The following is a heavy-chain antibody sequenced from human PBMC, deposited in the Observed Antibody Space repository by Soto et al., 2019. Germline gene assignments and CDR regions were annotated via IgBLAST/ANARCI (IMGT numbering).Heavy chain of an antibody. D-gene: IGHD4-17*01. V-gene: IGHV3-21*01. Sequence: GGSLRLSCAASGFTFSSYSMNWVRQAPGKGLEWVSSISSSSSYIYYADSVKGRFTISRDNAKNSLYLQMNSLRAEDTAVYYCARGGGYGGNLRLAFDPWGQGTLVTVSS. CDR1: GFTFSSYS. J-gene: IGHJ5*02. CDR2: ISSSSSYI. CDR3: ARGGGYGGNLRLAFDP.